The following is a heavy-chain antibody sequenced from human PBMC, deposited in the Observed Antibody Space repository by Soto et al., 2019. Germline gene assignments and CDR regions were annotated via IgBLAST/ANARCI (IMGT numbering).Heavy chain of an antibody. CDR2: IYWDDDK. Sequence: QITLKESGPTLVKPTQTLTLTCTFSGFSLSTSGVGVGWIRQPPGKALEWLALIYWDDDKRYSPSLKSRLTITKDTSKNQVVLTMTNMDPVDTATYYCAHSANLYSSSWPALNNWFDPWGQGTLVTVSS. CDR3: AHSANLYSSSWPALNNWFDP. V-gene: IGHV2-5*02. J-gene: IGHJ5*02. CDR1: GFSLSTSGVG. D-gene: IGHD6-13*01.